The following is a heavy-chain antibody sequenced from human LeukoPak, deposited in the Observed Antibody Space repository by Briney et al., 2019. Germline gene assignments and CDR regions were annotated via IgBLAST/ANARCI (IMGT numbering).Heavy chain of an antibody. Sequence: MSSETLSLTCTVSGGSISSSNYYWGWIRQPPGKGLEWIGSIYYSGGTYYSPSLKSRVTISVDTSKNQFSLKLSSVAAADTAVYYCARPNIRYCSAGACSKDGSDYWGQGTLVTVSS. CDR1: GGSISSSNYY. D-gene: IGHD2-15*01. J-gene: IGHJ4*02. CDR2: IYYSGGT. CDR3: ARPNIRYCSAGACSKDGSDY. V-gene: IGHV4-39*07.